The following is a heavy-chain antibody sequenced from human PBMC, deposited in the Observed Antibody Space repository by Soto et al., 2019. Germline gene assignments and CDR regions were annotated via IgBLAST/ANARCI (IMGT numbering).Heavy chain of an antibody. CDR2: ISGSGGST. CDR3: AKPYCSSTRCYAYCGGDPCPYLQH. V-gene: IGHV3-23*01. Sequence: GGSLRLSCGASGLTFSSYAMSWVSQAPGKGLEWVSAISGSGGSTYYADSAKGRFTISRDNSKNTLYLQMNSLRAEDTAVYYCAKPYCSSTRCYAYCGGDPCPYLQHWGQGTLVTAPQ. CDR1: GLTFSSYA. J-gene: IGHJ1*01. D-gene: IGHD2-2*01.